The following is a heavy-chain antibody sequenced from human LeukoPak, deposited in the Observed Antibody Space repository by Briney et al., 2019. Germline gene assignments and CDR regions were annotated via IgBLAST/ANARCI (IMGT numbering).Heavy chain of an antibody. J-gene: IGHJ4*02. CDR2: ISGSGGST. CDR3: ATLSPSYYYDSSGYSGY. D-gene: IGHD3-22*01. Sequence: PGGSLRLSCAASGFTFSSYAMGWVRQAPGKGLEWVSAISGSGGSTYYADSVKGRFTISRDNSKNTLYLQMNSLRAEDTAVYYCATLSPSYYYDSSGYSGYWGQGTLVTVSS. V-gene: IGHV3-23*01. CDR1: GFTFSSYA.